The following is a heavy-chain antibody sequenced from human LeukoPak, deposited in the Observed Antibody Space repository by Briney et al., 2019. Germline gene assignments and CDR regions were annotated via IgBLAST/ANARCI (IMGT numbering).Heavy chain of an antibody. V-gene: IGHV4-30-2*01. D-gene: IGHD4-17*01. CDR1: GGSISSGGYS. CDR2: IYHSGST. CDR3: ARGGDYAPYFFDY. J-gene: IGHJ4*02. Sequence: SQTLSLTCAVSGGSISSGGYSWSWIRQPPGKGLEWIGYIYHSGSTYYNPSLKSRLTISVDTSKNQFSLKLSSVTAADTAVYYCARGGDYAPYFFDYWGQGTLVTVSS.